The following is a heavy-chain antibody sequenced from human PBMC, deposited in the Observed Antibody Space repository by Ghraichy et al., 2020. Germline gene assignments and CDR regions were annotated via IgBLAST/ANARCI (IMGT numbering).Heavy chain of an antibody. J-gene: IGHJ3*02. CDR1: GFTFSDYY. V-gene: IGHV3-11*01. CDR2: ISSSGTAI. Sequence: GGSLRLSCAASGFTFSDYYMTWIRQAPGKGLEWVSYISSSGTAIYYADSVKGRFTISRDNAKNSLYVQMNSLRAEDTAVYYCARETRYSFDIWGQGTMVTVSS. D-gene: IGHD1-26*01. CDR3: ARETRYSFDI.